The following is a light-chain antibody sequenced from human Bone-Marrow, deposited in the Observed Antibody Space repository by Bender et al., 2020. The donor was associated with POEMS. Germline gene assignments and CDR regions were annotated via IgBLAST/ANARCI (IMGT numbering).Light chain of an antibody. CDR2: DDN. CDR1: SSDIGTNTY. CDR3: GTWDSILSSWV. Sequence: QSALTQPASVSGSPGQSVTISCTGTSSDIGTNTYVSWYQQHPGKAPKLLIHDDNKRPSGIPDRFSGSKSGTSATLGITGLQTGDEADYYCGTWDSILSSWVFGGGTKLTVL. J-gene: IGLJ3*02. V-gene: IGLV1-51*01.